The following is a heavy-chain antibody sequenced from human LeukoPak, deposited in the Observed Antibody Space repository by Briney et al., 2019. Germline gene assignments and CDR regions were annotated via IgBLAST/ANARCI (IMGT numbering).Heavy chain of an antibody. CDR2: IYYSGST. CDR1: GGSISSSSYY. Sequence: SETLSLTCTVSGGSISSSSYYWGGIRQPPGKGLEWIGSIYYSGSTYYNPSLKSRVTISVDTSKNQFSLKLSSVTAADTAVYYCARHGIRGYYYPPFDYWGQGTLVTVSS. J-gene: IGHJ4*02. V-gene: IGHV4-39*01. CDR3: ARHGIRGYYYPPFDY. D-gene: IGHD3-22*01.